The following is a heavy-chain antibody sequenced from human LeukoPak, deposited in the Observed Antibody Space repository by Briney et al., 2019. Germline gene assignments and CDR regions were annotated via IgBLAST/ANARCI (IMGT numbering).Heavy chain of an antibody. Sequence: GGSLRLSCAASGFTFSNAWMSWVRQAPGKGLEWVGRIKSKTDGGTTDYAAPVKGRFTISRDDSKNTLYLQMNSLKTEDTAVEYCCTTNSSWRYYYYYYGMDVWGQGTTVTVSS. CDR3: CTTNSSWRYYYYYYGMDV. D-gene: IGHD6-13*01. J-gene: IGHJ6*02. CDR2: IKSKTDGGTT. CDR1: GFTFSNAW. V-gene: IGHV3-15*01.